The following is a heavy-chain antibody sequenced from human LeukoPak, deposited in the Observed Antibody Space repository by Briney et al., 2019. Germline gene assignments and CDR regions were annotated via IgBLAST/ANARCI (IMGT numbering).Heavy chain of an antibody. Sequence: SETLSLTCTVSGGSFSSGSYYWGWIRQPPGKGLEWIGYIYYSGSTNYNPSLKSRVTISVDTSKNQFSLKLSSVTAADTAVYYCAREYSGYENDAFDIWGQGTMVTVSS. J-gene: IGHJ3*02. CDR3: AREYSGYENDAFDI. V-gene: IGHV4-61*01. CDR1: GGSFSSGSYY. D-gene: IGHD5-12*01. CDR2: IYYSGST.